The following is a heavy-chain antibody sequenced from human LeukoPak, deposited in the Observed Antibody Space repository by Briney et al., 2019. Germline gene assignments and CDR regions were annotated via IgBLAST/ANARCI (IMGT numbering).Heavy chain of an antibody. V-gene: IGHV4-39*01. J-gene: IGHJ3*02. D-gene: IGHD3-22*01. Sequence: SETLSLTCTVSGGSISSSSYYWGWSRQPPGKGLEWIGSIYYSGSTYYNPSLKSRVTISVDTSKNQFSLKLSSVTAADTAVYYCASSDYYDSRGYPRDAFDIWGQGTMVTVSS. CDR2: IYYSGST. CDR1: GGSISSSSYY. CDR3: ASSDYYDSRGYPRDAFDI.